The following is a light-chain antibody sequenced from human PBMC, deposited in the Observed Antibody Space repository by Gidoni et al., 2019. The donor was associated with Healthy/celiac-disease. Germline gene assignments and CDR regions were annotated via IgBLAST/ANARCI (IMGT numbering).Light chain of an antibody. CDR3: QQYNSYLT. J-gene: IGKJ1*01. Sequence: DIQMTQSPSTLSASVGDRVTITCRASQSISSWLAWYQQKPGKAPKLLIYKASSLESGVPSRFSGSCSGTEFTLTISSLHPDYFATYYCQQYNSYLTFGQGTKVEIK. CDR1: QSISSW. CDR2: KAS. V-gene: IGKV1-5*03.